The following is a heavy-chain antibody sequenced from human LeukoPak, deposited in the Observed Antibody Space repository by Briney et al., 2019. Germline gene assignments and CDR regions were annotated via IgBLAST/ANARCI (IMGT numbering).Heavy chain of an antibody. D-gene: IGHD3-22*01. V-gene: IGHV1-46*01. Sequence: ASVKVSCKASGYTFTSYYMHWVRQAPGQGLEWMGIINPSGGSTSYAQKFQGRVTMTRDTSTSTVYMELSSLRSEDTAVYYCARSVVYYYDSSGYRDAFDIWGQGTMVTVSS. J-gene: IGHJ3*02. CDR2: INPSGGST. CDR3: ARSVVYYYDSSGYRDAFDI. CDR1: GYTFTSYY.